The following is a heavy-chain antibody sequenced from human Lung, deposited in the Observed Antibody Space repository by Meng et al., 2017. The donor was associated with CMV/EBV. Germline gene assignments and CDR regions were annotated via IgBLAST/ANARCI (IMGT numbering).Heavy chain of an antibody. D-gene: IGHD3-22*01. CDR3: ARNWGYNDGTSYYWGMFDY. V-gene: IGHV3-48*04. Sequence: GESLKISCAASGFTFSDYSLNWVRQAPGKGLEWISYISFSGTTMYYADSVKGRFTISRDYAKNSLYLQMNSLRAEDTAVYYCARNWGYNDGTSYYWGMFDYWXQGTLVXVSS. J-gene: IGHJ4*02. CDR2: ISFSGTTM. CDR1: GFTFSDYS.